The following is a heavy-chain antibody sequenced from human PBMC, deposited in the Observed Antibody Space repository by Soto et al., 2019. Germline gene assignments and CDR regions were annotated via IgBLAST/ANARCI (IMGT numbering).Heavy chain of an antibody. CDR1: GYTFTSYA. CDR3: ARSGIVVVPAASGRVNWFDP. J-gene: IGHJ5*02. Sequence: ASVKVSCKASGYTFTSYAMHWVRQAPGQRLEWMGWINAGNGNTKYSQKIQGRVTITRDTSASTAYMELRSLRSDDTAVYYCARSGIVVVPAASGRVNWFDPWGQGTLVTVS. V-gene: IGHV1-3*01. CDR2: INAGNGNT. D-gene: IGHD2-2*01.